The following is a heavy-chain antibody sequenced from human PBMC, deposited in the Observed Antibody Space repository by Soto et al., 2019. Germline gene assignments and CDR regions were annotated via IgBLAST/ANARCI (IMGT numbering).Heavy chain of an antibody. CDR1: GFTFSSYG. Sequence: GGSLRLSCAASGFTFSSYGMHWVRQAPGKGLEWVAVIWYDGSNKYYADSVKGRFTISRDNSKNTLYLQMNSLRAEDTAVYYCAREMNDYMVYGMDVWGQGTTVTVSS. V-gene: IGHV3-33*01. CDR2: IWYDGSNK. CDR3: AREMNDYMVYGMDV. J-gene: IGHJ6*02. D-gene: IGHD1-1*01.